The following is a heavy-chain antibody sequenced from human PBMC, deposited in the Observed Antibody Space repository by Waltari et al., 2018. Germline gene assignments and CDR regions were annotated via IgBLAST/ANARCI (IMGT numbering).Heavy chain of an antibody. V-gene: IGHV4-4*07. CDR1: GGSLTIYY. CDR3: ARDDSLGGLDV. J-gene: IGHJ6*02. CDR2: IYSGGTA. D-gene: IGHD2-21*01. Sequence: QVKLQDSGPGLVNHSETLSLICSVSGGSLTIYYWNWFRQPVGQGLEWIGRIYSGGTADSSPALKGRATVSEDWSKNQVSLKLTSVTVADTAVYYCARDDSLGGLDVWGQGATVTV.